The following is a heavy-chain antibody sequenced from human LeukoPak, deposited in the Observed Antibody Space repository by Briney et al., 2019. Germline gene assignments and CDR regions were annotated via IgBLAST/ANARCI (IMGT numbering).Heavy chain of an antibody. J-gene: IGHJ4*02. D-gene: IGHD4-23*01. V-gene: IGHV4-34*01. CDR2: INHRECT. CDR1: GGSFSGYY. Sequence: SETLPLTCAVYGGSFSGYYWSWIRQPPGKGLEWIGEINHRECTNYNPSLKSRVTISVDTSKNQFSLKLSSVTAADTAVYYCARRSRWQRTYYFDYWGQGTLVTVSS. CDR3: ARRSRWQRTYYFDY.